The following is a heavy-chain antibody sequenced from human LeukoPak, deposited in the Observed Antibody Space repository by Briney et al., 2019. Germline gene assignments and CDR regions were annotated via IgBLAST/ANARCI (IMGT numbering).Heavy chain of an antibody. CDR1: GFTFSSYA. D-gene: IGHD5-24*01. V-gene: IGHV3-23*01. J-gene: IGHJ4*02. Sequence: PGGSLRLSCAASGFTFSSYAMSWVRQAPGKGLEWVSAISGSGGSTYYADSVKGRFTISRDNSKNTLYLQMNSLRAEDTAVYYCARDEVWRRWLQLDYWGQGTLVTVSS. CDR3: ARDEVWRRWLQLDY. CDR2: ISGSGGST.